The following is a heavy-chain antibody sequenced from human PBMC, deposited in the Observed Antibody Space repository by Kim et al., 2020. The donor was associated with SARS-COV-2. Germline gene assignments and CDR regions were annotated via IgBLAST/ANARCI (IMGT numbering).Heavy chain of an antibody. J-gene: IGHJ2*01. D-gene: IGHD1-1*01. V-gene: IGHV3-23*01. Sequence: GGSLRLSCEVSGFAFSNYAMSWVRQVPGKGLEWVSSIFGSRSNTYHAAFVKGRFSLSKDNSKNTLYLQMNSLRPEDSAIYYCARYVHINNWAFFWYFDLWGRGTLVTVPS. CDR1: GFAFSNYA. CDR2: IFGSRSNT. CDR3: ARYVHINNWAFFWYFDL.